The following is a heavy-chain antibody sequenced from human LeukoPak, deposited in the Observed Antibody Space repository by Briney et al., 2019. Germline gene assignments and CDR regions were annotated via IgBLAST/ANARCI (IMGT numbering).Heavy chain of an antibody. J-gene: IGHJ4*02. D-gene: IGHD2-21*02. Sequence: GGSLRLSCAASGFTFSSYWMSWVRQAPGKGLEWVANIKQDGSEKYYVDSVKGRFTISRDNAKNSLYLQMNSLRVEDTALYYCARADHIVVVTATYFDYWGQGTLVTVSS. V-gene: IGHV3-7*03. CDR2: IKQDGSEK. CDR1: GFTFSSYW. CDR3: ARADHIVVVTATYFDY.